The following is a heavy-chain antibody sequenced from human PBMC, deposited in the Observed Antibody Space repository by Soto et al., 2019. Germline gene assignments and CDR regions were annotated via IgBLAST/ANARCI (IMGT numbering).Heavy chain of an antibody. Sequence: QAQLVESGGGVVQPGRSLRLSCAASGFSFSDYGTHWVRQAPGKGLEWVAMTWNDERRRKYHAESVKGRFTVLVDNSTNTVFLQMNGLRVEDTAVYYCAREGPFSLQPDALDIWGQGTVVTVSS. D-gene: IGHD2-15*01. CDR2: TWNDERRRK. J-gene: IGHJ3*02. CDR1: GFSFSDYG. V-gene: IGHV3-33*01. CDR3: AREGPFSLQPDALDI.